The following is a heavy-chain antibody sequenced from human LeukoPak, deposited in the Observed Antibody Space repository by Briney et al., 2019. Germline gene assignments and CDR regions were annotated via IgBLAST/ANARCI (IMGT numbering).Heavy chain of an antibody. CDR1: GGSFSGYY. CDR2: INHSGST. J-gene: IGHJ4*02. Sequence: SKTLSLTCAVYGGSFSGYYWSWIRQPPGKGLEWIGEINHSGSTNYNPSPKSRVTISVDTSKNQFSLKLSSVTAADTAMYYCARESTTVAGTFDYWGQGTLVTVSS. D-gene: IGHD6-19*01. V-gene: IGHV4-34*01. CDR3: ARESTTVAGTFDY.